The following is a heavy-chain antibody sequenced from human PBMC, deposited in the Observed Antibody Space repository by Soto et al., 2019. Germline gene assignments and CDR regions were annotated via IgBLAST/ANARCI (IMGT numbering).Heavy chain of an antibody. CDR2: IRGSGGST. D-gene: IGHD1-26*01. V-gene: IGHV3-23*01. Sequence: GGSLRLSCAASGFTFSSYAMSWVRQAPGKGLEWVSAIRGSGGSTYYADSVKGRFTISRDNSKNTLYLQMNSLRAEDTAVYYCARVPDGATKAAFDIWGQGTMVTVSS. CDR3: ARVPDGATKAAFDI. J-gene: IGHJ3*02. CDR1: GFTFSSYA.